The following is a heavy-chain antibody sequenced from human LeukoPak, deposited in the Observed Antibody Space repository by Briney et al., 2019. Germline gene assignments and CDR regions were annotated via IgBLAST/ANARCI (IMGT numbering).Heavy chain of an antibody. CDR1: GGSLSGYY. CDR2: IYFTGTT. D-gene: IGHD3-10*01. Sequence: PSETLSLTCAVFGGSLSGYYWSWIRQSPGKGPEWIGYIYFTGTTDYNPSLKSRLTISIDTSRNQFSLKLSSATAADTAIYYCVNGGSYLTKWGQGTLVTVSS. J-gene: IGHJ4*02. CDR3: VNGGSYLTK. V-gene: IGHV4-59*01.